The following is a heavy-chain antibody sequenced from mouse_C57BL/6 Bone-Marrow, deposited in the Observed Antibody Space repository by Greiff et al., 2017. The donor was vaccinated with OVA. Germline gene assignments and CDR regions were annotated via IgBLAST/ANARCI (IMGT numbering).Heavy chain of an antibody. CDR3: ARAGRYFDV. Sequence: VHVKQSGPELVKPGDSVKISCKASGYSFTGYFMNWVMQSHGKSLEWIGRINPYNGDTFYNQKFKGKATLTVDKSSSTAHMELRSLTSEDSAVYYCARAGRYFDVWGTGTTVTVSS. J-gene: IGHJ1*03. V-gene: IGHV1-20*01. CDR2: INPYNGDT. CDR1: GYSFTGYF.